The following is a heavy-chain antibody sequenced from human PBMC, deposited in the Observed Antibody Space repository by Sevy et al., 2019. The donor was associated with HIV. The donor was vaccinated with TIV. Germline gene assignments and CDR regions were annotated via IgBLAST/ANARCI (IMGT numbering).Heavy chain of an antibody. CDR1: GGSISSYY. CDR2: IYYSGST. V-gene: IGHV4-59*01. CDR3: ARDMLGYCSSTCCYAVGYFDD. J-gene: IGHJ4*02. D-gene: IGHD2-2*01. Sequence: SETLSLTCTVSGGSISSYYWSWIRQPPGKGLEWIGYIYYSGSTNYNPSLKSRVTISVDTSKNQFSLKLSSVTAADTAVYYCARDMLGYCSSTCCYAVGYFDDWGQGTLVTVSS.